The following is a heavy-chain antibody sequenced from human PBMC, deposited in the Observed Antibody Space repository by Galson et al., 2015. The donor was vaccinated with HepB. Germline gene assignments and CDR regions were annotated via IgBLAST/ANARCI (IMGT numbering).Heavy chain of an antibody. CDR3: AKALYSSGWYPWDY. V-gene: IGHV3-23*01. CDR2: ISGSGGST. D-gene: IGHD6-19*01. J-gene: IGHJ4*02. CDR1: GFTFSSYA. Sequence: SLRLSCAASGFTFSSYAMSWVRQAPGKGLEWVSAISGSGGSTYYADSVKGRFTISRDNSKNKLYLQMNSLRAEDTAVYYCAKALYSSGWYPWDYWGQGTLVTVSS.